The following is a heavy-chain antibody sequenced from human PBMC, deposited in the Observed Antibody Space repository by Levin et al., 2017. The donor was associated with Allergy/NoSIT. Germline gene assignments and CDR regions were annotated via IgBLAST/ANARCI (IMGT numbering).Heavy chain of an antibody. CDR3: AQNPKIINGGIYFVY. CDR2: ISGSGDNT. J-gene: IGHJ4*02. D-gene: IGHD4-23*01. CDR1: GFTFSNYA. Sequence: GGSLRLSCAASGFTFSNYAMSWVRQTPGKGLEWVSSISGSGDNTRYADSVMGRFTISRDNSKNTLFLQVHSLRAEDTAVYYCAQNPKIINGGIYFVYWGQGTLVTVSS. V-gene: IGHV3-23*01.